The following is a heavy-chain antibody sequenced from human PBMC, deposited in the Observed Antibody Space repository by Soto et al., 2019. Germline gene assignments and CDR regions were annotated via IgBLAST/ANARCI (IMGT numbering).Heavy chain of an antibody. CDR1: GGSFSGDY. Sequence: SETLSLTCAVYGGSFSGDYWSWIRQPPGKGLEWIGEINHSGSTNYNPSLKSRVTISVDTSKNQFSLKLSSVTAADTAVYYCARGGYAFWSGYQGSYYYYGMDAWGQRTMVTVSS. J-gene: IGHJ6*02. CDR3: ARGGYAFWSGYQGSYYYYGMDA. CDR2: INHSGST. V-gene: IGHV4-34*01. D-gene: IGHD3-3*01.